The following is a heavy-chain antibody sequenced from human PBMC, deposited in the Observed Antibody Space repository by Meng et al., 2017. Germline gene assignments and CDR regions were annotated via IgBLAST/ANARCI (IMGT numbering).Heavy chain of an antibody. V-gene: IGHV3-74*01. CDR3: ARESYYDILTGYYTPYYFDY. CDR1: GFTFSSYW. Sequence: GGSLRLSCAASGFTFSSYWMHWVRQAPGKGLVWVSRINSDGSSTSYADSVKGRFTISRDNAKNTLYLQMNSLRAEDTAVYYCARESYYDILTGYYTPYYFDYWGQGTLVTVSS. CDR2: INSDGSST. D-gene: IGHD3-9*01. J-gene: IGHJ4*02.